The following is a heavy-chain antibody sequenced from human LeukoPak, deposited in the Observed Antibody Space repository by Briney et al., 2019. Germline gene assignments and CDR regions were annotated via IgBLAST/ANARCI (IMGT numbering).Heavy chain of an antibody. CDR2: ISAYNGNT. Sequence: ASVKVSCKASGYTFTSYGISWVRQAPGQGLEWMGWISAYNGNTNYAQKLQGRVTMTTDTSTSTAYMELRSLRSDDTAVYYCARDSTLGXWFXELIGGVWFDPWGQGTLVTVSS. CDR1: GYTFTSYG. V-gene: IGHV1-18*01. CDR3: ARDSTLGXWFXELIGGVWFDP. D-gene: IGHD3-10*01. J-gene: IGHJ5*02.